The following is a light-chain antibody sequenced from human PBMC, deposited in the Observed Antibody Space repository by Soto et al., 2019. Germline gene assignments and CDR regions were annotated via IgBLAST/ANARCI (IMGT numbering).Light chain of an antibody. J-gene: IGLJ2*01. V-gene: IGLV2-14*01. CDR3: SSFTTKSTLI. CDR1: IRDVGAYNL. CDR2: EVR. Sequence: QSALTQPAFVSGSPGQSITISCAGTIRDVGAYNLVSWYQQYPGRAPQLILYEVRNRPSGISFRFSGFKSGNTASLTISGLQAEDEADYYCSSFTTKSTLIFGGGTKLTVL.